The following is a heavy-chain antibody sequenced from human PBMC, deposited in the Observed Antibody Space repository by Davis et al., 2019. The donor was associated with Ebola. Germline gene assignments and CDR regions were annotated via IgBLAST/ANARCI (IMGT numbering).Heavy chain of an antibody. CDR2: IYPGYSDI. Sequence: GESLKISCKGSGYSFTSYWLGWVRQMPGKGLEWMWIIYPGYSDIRYRPSFQGQVTISADKSISTAYLQWSSLKASDTAMYYCARHGIAARRYGIDVWGQGTTVTVSS. CDR3: ARHGIAARRYGIDV. CDR1: GYSFTSYW. V-gene: IGHV5-51*01. D-gene: IGHD6-6*01. J-gene: IGHJ6*02.